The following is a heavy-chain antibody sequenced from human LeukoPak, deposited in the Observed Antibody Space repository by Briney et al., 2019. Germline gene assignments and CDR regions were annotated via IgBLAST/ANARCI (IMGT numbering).Heavy chain of an antibody. Sequence: SETLSLTCTVSGGSISSYYWSWIRQPPGKGLEWIGYNFYSGSTNYNPSLKSRVTISVDTSKNQFSLKLSSVTAADTAVYYCARVYYSNSYDYWYFDLWGRGTLVTVSS. D-gene: IGHD6-13*01. J-gene: IGHJ2*01. CDR2: NFYSGST. V-gene: IGHV4-59*01. CDR3: ARVYYSNSYDYWYFDL. CDR1: GGSISSYY.